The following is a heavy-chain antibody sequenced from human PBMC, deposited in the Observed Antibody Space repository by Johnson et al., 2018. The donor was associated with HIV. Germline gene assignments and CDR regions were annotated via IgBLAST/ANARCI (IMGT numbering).Heavy chain of an antibody. CDR3: AKSDVVVIPEGAFDI. J-gene: IGHJ3*02. V-gene: IGHV3-30*18. CDR1: GFTFSSYA. D-gene: IGHD2-21*01. CDR2: ISYDGSNK. Sequence: QVQLVESGGGLGQPGGSLRLSCAASGFTFSSYAMHWVRQAPGKGLEWVAVISYDGSNKYYADSVKGRFTISRDNSKNTLYLQMNSLRAEDTAVYYCAKSDVVVIPEGAFDIWGQGTMVTVSS.